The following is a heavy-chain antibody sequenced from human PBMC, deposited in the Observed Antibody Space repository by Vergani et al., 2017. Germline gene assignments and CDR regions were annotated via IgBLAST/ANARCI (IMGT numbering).Heavy chain of an antibody. CDR2: VYYTGST. CDR1: GAAIKDLY. J-gene: IGHJ5*02. CDR3: ARDPDVYYRSTDSCHNCFDP. V-gene: IGHV4-59*11. D-gene: IGHD3-16*02. Sequence: QVQLQESGPGLVKPSETLSLICTVSGAAIKDLYWSWFRQPPGKGLEWIGYVYYTGSTTYNPSLKSQVTIAVDTSNNQFSLRMTSLTAADKAINYCARDPDVYYRSTDSCHNCFDPWGQGSMVTVSS.